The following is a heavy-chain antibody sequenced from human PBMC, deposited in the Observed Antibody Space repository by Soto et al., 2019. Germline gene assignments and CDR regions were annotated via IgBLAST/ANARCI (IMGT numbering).Heavy chain of an antibody. D-gene: IGHD6-13*01. CDR3: ARTAAAGKYYYGMDV. Sequence: GESLKISCKGSGYSFTSYWVGWVRQMPGKGLECMGIIYPGDSDTRYSPSFQGQVTISADKSISTAYLQWSSLKASDTAMYYCARTAAAGKYYYGMDVWGQGTTVTVSS. CDR2: IYPGDSDT. CDR1: GYSFTSYW. J-gene: IGHJ6*02. V-gene: IGHV5-51*01.